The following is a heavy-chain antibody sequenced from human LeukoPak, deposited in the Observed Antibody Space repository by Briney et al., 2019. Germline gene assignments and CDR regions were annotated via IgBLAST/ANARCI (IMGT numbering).Heavy chain of an antibody. J-gene: IGHJ5*02. CDR2: IYSDGNT. D-gene: IGHD6-19*01. Sequence: GGSLRLSCAVSGFTVSSIYMSWVGQAPGKGLEWVSFIYSDGNTYYGDSVKGRFTLSRDSSRNTLYLQMNSLTVDDTAVYYCAGDTHSSSWYDHWGQGTLVTVSS. CDR3: AGDTHSSSWYDH. CDR1: GFTVSSIY. V-gene: IGHV3-53*01.